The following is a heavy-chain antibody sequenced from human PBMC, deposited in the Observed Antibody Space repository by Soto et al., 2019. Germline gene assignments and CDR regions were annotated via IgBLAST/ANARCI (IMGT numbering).Heavy chain of an antibody. V-gene: IGHV4-34*01. Sequence: SETLSLTCAVYGGSFSGYYWSWIRQPPGKGLEWIGEINHSGSTNYNPSLKSRVTISVDTSKNQFSLKLSSVTAADTAVYYCARGKGVGVVATVTNDYYYYMDVWGKGTTFTVSS. D-gene: IGHD2-15*01. J-gene: IGHJ6*03. CDR3: ARGKGVGVVATVTNDYYYYMDV. CDR1: GGSFSGYY. CDR2: INHSGST.